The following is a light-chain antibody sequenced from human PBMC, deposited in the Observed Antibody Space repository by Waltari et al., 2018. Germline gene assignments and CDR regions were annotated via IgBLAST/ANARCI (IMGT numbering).Light chain of an antibody. V-gene: IGKV4-1*01. CDR2: GAS. J-gene: IGKJ2*01. Sequence: DIVLTQSPDSLAVSLGERATINCTSSQNVFYSSSDKYYIAWYQQKTGRPPKLLIYGASTLESRVPERVSGSGSGTHFTLTISSLQAEDVAVDFCQQYYSPPPNPVGQGTRLEI. CDR3: QQYYSPPPNP. CDR1: QNVFYSSSDKYY.